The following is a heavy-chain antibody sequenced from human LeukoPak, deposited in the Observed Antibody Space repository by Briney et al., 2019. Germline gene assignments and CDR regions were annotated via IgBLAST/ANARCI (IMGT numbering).Heavy chain of an antibody. D-gene: IGHD5-12*01. J-gene: IGHJ4*02. Sequence: GGSLRLSCAASGFTFSSYGMHWVRQAPGKGPEWVAVIWYDGSNKYYADSVKGRFTISRDNSKNTLYLQMNSLRAEDTAVYYCARDLRVATQKGDYFDYWGQGTLVTVSS. CDR1: GFTFSSYG. CDR3: ARDLRVATQKGDYFDY. CDR2: IWYDGSNK. V-gene: IGHV3-33*01.